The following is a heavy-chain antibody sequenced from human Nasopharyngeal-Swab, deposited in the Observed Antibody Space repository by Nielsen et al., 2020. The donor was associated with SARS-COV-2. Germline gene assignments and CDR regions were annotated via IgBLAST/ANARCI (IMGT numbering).Heavy chain of an antibody. J-gene: IGHJ4*02. V-gene: IGHV3-30-3*01. CDR2: ISYDGSNK. Sequence: GGSLRLSCAASGFIFSSYAMHWVRQAPGKGLEWVAVISYDGSNKYYADSVKGRFTISRDNSKNTLYLQMNSLRAEDTAVYYCAREGGSTLDYWGQGTLVTVSS. CDR1: GFIFSSYA. D-gene: IGHD3-16*01. CDR3: AREGGSTLDY.